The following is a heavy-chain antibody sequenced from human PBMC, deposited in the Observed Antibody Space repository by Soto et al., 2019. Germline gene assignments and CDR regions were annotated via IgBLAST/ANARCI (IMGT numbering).Heavy chain of an antibody. CDR1: GFTFSRSP. CDR2: INKDNRVI. J-gene: IGHJ4*02. Sequence: PGGSLRLSCAASGFTFSRSPMNWVRQVPGKGLEWVAYINKDNRVIWYADSVKGRFTISRDNAKNALYLQMNSLRVEDTAVYYCARDQGNNWDLDIWGQGTLVTVSS. CDR3: ARDQGNNWDLDI. V-gene: IGHV3-48*01. D-gene: IGHD2-15*01.